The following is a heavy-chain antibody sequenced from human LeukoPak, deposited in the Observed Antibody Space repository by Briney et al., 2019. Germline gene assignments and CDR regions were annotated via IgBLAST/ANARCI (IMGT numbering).Heavy chain of an antibody. CDR1: GFIFTGYY. Sequence: ASVKVSCKASGFIFTGYYMHWVRQAPGQGLEWMGIINPSGGSTSYAQKFQGRVTMTRDTSTSTVYMELSCLRSEDTAVYYCARAATYGVFDYWGQGTLVTVSS. CDR2: INPSGGST. D-gene: IGHD4-17*01. CDR3: ARAATYGVFDY. J-gene: IGHJ4*02. V-gene: IGHV1-46*01.